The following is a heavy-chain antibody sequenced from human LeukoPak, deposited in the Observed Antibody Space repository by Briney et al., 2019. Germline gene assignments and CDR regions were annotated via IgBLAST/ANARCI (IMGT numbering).Heavy chain of an antibody. CDR2: INHSGST. J-gene: IGHJ4*02. CDR3: ARVYYPGTVAGYYFDY. CDR1: GGSFSGYY. Sequence: SETLSLTCAVYGGSFSGYYWSWIRQPPGKGLEWIGEINHSGSTNYNPSLKSRVTISVDTSKNQFSLKLSSVTAADTAVYYCARVYYPGTVAGYYFDYWGQGTLVTVSS. V-gene: IGHV4-34*01. D-gene: IGHD6-19*01.